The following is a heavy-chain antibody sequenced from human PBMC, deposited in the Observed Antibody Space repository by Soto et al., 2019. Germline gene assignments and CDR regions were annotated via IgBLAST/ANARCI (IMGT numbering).Heavy chain of an antibody. V-gene: IGHV4-39*01. Sequence: SETLSLTCTVSGGSISSSSYYWGWIRQPPGKGLEWIGSIYYSGSTYYNPSLKSRVTISVDTSKNQFSLKLSSVTAADTAVYYCARTDYYYYMDVWGKGSTVTVSS. CDR2: IYYSGST. CDR1: GGSISSSSYY. CDR3: ARTDYYYYMDV. J-gene: IGHJ6*03.